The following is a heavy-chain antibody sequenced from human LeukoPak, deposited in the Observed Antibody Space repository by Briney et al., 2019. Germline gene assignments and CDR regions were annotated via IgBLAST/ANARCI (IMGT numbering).Heavy chain of an antibody. CDR1: GDSVSSNSAA. J-gene: IGHJ6*02. D-gene: IGHD6-19*01. CDR2: TYYRSKWYN. Sequence: SQTLSLTCAISGDSVSSNSAAWNWIRQSPSRGLEWLGRTYYRSKWYNDYAVSVKSRITINPDTSKNQFSLQLNSVTPEDTAVYYCAREGRTGSSGWYYVYYYGMDVWGQGTTVTVSS. V-gene: IGHV6-1*01. CDR3: AREGRTGSSGWYYVYYYGMDV.